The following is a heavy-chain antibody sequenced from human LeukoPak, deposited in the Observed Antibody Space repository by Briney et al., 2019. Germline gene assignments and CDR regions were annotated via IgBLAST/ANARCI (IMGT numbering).Heavy chain of an antibody. CDR3: ARSAEHCSNGVCFTRYFLDV. CDR2: INTNSGGT. Sequence: ASGKLCCTAAGATFSIYANSWVRQPPGPGQGLKGRINTNSGGTNYAQSFQGRVTMTKDPSINTADIELNSVTSGDTGDYYCARSAEHCSNGVCFTRYFLDVWGKGSTVTVSS. V-gene: IGHV1-2*02. CDR1: GATFSIYA. J-gene: IGHJ6*03. D-gene: IGHD2-8*01.